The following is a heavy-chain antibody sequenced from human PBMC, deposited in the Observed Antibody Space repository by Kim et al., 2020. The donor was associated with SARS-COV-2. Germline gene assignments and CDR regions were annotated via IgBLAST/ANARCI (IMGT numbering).Heavy chain of an antibody. J-gene: IGHJ5*02. CDR1: GGSISSGGYA. Sequence: SETLSLTCTVTGGSISSGGYAWSWIRQHPGKGLQWMGYILSTGSPDYNPALRSRVAISVDTSKSQFSLKLSSVTVADTADYYCARELDYVGHGVDAWGLG. V-gene: IGHV4-31*03. D-gene: IGHD4-17*01. CDR3: ARELDYVGHGVDA. CDR2: ILSTGSP.